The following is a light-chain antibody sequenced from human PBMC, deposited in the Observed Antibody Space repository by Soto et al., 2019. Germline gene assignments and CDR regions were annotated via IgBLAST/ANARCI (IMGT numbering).Light chain of an antibody. J-gene: IGKJ5*01. V-gene: IGKV3-11*01. CDR1: QSISSY. CDR2: DAS. Sequence: EIVLTQSPATLSLSPGERATLSCRASQSISSYLAWYQLKRGQAPRLLIYDASNRATGIPARFSGSGSGTDFTLTISSLEPEDFAVYYCQQRSDWPRITFGQGTRLVIK. CDR3: QQRSDWPRIT.